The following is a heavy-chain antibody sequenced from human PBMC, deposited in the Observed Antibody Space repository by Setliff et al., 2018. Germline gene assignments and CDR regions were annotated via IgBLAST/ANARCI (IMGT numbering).Heavy chain of an antibody. CDR2: IYYSGST. D-gene: IGHD3-3*01. V-gene: IGHV4-59*11. Sequence: PSETLSLTCAVYGGPFSSHYWSWIRQPPGKGLEWIGYIYYSGSTNYNPSLKSRVTISVDTSKNQFSLKLSSVTAADTAVYYCASGVPNYDFWSGYYTGSYWFDPWGQGTLVTVSS. J-gene: IGHJ5*02. CDR1: GGPFSSHY. CDR3: ASGVPNYDFWSGYYTGSYWFDP.